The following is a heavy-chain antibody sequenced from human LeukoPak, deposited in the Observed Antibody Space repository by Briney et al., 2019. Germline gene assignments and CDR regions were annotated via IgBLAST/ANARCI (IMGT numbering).Heavy chain of an antibody. Sequence: SETLSLTCTVSGGSISSSSYYWGWIRQPPGKGLEWIGSIYYSGSTYYNPSLKSRVTISVDTSKNQFSLKLSSVTAADTAVYYCARVTVGNGRVRGVINYWGQGTLVTVSS. J-gene: IGHJ4*02. CDR3: ARVTVGNGRVRGVINY. D-gene: IGHD3-10*01. V-gene: IGHV4-39*07. CDR1: GGSISSSSYY. CDR2: IYYSGST.